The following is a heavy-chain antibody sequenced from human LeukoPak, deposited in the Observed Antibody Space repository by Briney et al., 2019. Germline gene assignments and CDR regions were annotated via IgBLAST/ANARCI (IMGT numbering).Heavy chain of an antibody. D-gene: IGHD5-18*01. V-gene: IGHV1-2*02. CDR1: GYTFTGYY. J-gene: IGHJ4*02. Sequence: ASVKVSGKASGYTFTGYYMHWVRQAPGQGLEWMGWINPNSGGTNYVQKFQGRVTMTRDTSISTAYMELSRLRSDDTAVYYCAREVDTAMVKREGDYWGQGTLVTVSS. CDR2: INPNSGGT. CDR3: AREVDTAMVKREGDY.